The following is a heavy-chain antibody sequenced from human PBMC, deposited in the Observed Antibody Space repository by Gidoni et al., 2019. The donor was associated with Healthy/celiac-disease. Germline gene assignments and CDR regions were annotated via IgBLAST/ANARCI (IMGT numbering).Heavy chain of an antibody. D-gene: IGHD4-17*01. CDR3: AKATHGAFDI. Sequence: QVQRVESGGGVVQPGRSLRLSCAASGFTFSSYGMHWVRQAPGKGLEWVAVISYDGSNKYYADSVKGRFTISRDNSKNTLYLQMNSLRAEDTAVYYCAKATHGAFDIWGQGTMVTVSS. V-gene: IGHV3-30*18. CDR1: GFTFSSYG. CDR2: ISYDGSNK. J-gene: IGHJ3*02.